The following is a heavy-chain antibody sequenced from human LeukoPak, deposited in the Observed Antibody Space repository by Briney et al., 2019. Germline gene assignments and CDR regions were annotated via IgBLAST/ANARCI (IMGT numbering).Heavy chain of an antibody. Sequence: ASVKVSCKASGYTFTGYYMHWVRQAPGQGLEWMGWINPNSGGTNYAQKFQGGVTMTRDTSISTAYMELSRLRSDDTAVYYCAREEGYCSSTSCPNWFDPWGQGTLVTVSS. D-gene: IGHD2-2*01. CDR1: GYTFTGYY. CDR3: AREEGYCSSTSCPNWFDP. J-gene: IGHJ5*02. V-gene: IGHV1-2*02. CDR2: INPNSGGT.